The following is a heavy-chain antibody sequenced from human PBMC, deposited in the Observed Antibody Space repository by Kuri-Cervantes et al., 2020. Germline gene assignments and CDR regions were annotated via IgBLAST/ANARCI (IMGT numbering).Heavy chain of an antibody. CDR1: GFTFDDYA. Sequence: SLKISCAASGFTFDDYAMHWVRQAPGKGLEWVSGISWNSGSIGYADSVKGRFTISRDNSKNTLYLQMNSLRAEDTAVYYCAKGVDRLPYYFDYWGQGTLVTVSS. J-gene: IGHJ4*02. CDR3: AKGVDRLPYYFDY. D-gene: IGHD3-22*01. CDR2: ISWNSGSI. V-gene: IGHV3-9*01.